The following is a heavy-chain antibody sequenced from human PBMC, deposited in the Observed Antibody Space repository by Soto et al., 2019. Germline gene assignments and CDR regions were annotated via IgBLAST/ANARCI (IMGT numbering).Heavy chain of an antibody. Sequence: GGSLRLSCVASGFSFSSYSMNWVRQAPGKGPEWVAYVSGSGNTQYYADSVKGRFTISRDNAKQSLYLQLNSLRDEDTAVYYCGREPRGGNQKLSLDSWGQGALVTASS. J-gene: IGHJ5*01. CDR3: GREPRGGNQKLSLDS. CDR2: VSGSGNTQ. CDR1: GFSFSSYS. V-gene: IGHV3-48*02. D-gene: IGHD1-26*01.